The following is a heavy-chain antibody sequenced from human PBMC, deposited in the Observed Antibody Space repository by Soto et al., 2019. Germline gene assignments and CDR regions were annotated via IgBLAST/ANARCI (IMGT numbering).Heavy chain of an antibody. J-gene: IGHJ6*02. Sequence: QVQLVESGGGEVQPGRSLTISCAASGFTFSTYGMHWVRQTPGKGLEWVAVISYDGTNKFYSDSVKGRFTISRDNFKKTLTLQMNSLRADDKAVYSCAKDLQSYGDYDYYCYGMDVWGLGTRVTVSS. CDR1: GFTFSTYG. D-gene: IGHD4-17*01. CDR3: AKDLQSYGDYDYYCYGMDV. V-gene: IGHV3-30*18. CDR2: ISYDGTNK.